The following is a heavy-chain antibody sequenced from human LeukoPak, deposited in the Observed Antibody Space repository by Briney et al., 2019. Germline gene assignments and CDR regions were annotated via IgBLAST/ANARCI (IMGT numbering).Heavy chain of an antibody. CDR3: AKDAVGATNHFDY. CDR2: ISWNSGSI. D-gene: IGHD1-26*01. CDR1: GLTFDDYA. Sequence: PSGGSLRLSCAASGLTFDDYAMNWVRQAPGKGLEWVSGISWNSGSIGYADSVKGRFTISRDNARNSLYLQMNSLRADDTALYYCAKDAVGATNHFDYWGQGTLVTVSS. V-gene: IGHV3-9*01. J-gene: IGHJ4*02.